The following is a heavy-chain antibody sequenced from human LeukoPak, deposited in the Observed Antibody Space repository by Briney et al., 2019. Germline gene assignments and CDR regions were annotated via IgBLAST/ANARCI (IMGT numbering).Heavy chain of an antibody. CDR3: ARVSRRGYYFDY. D-gene: IGHD2/OR15-2a*01. Sequence: ASVKVSCKASGYTFTSYGISWVRQAPGQGLEWMGWISAYNGNTNYAQKLQGRVTMTTDTSTSTAYMELRSLRSEDTAVYYCARVSRRGYYFDYWGQGTLDTVSS. CDR1: GYTFTSYG. V-gene: IGHV1-18*01. CDR2: ISAYNGNT. J-gene: IGHJ4*02.